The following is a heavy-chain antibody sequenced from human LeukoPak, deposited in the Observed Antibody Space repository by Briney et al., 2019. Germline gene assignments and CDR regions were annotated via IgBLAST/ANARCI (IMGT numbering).Heavy chain of an antibody. D-gene: IGHD2-21*02. J-gene: IGHJ4*02. CDR1: GFTFTNYW. CDR3: ARTAYCGADCHYYFDY. Sequence: GGSLRLSCAASGFTFTNYWMHWVRQAPGKGLVWVSRIKSDGSSTTYADSVKGRSTISRDNAENTLFLQMNSLRAEDTAVYYCARTAYCGADCHYYFDYWGQGALVTVSS. CDR2: IKSDGSST. V-gene: IGHV3-74*01.